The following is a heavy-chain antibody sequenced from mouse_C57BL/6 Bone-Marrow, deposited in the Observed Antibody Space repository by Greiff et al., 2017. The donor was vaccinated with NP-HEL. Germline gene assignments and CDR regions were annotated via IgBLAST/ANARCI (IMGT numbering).Heavy chain of an antibody. CDR3: TTRIDCYGYDGEYYAMDY. D-gene: IGHD2-2*01. Sequence: EVQLQQSGAELVRPGASVKLSCTASGFNIKDYYMHWVKQRPEQGLEWIGRIDPEDGDTEYAPKFQGKATLTADTSANTAYRQLSSLTSEDTAVYYCTTRIDCYGYDGEYYAMDYWGQGTGVTVSS. V-gene: IGHV14-1*01. CDR1: GFNIKDYY. J-gene: IGHJ4*01. CDR2: IDPEDGDT.